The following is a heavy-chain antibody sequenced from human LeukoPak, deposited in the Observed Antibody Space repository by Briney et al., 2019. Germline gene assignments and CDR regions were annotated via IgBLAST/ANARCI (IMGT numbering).Heavy chain of an antibody. J-gene: IGHJ6*03. CDR1: GFTFSSYS. Sequence: PGGSLRLSCAASGFTFSSYSMNWIRQAPGKGLEWVSSISSSSSYIYYADSVKGRFTISRDNAKNSLYLQMNSLRAEDTAVYYCAKRRGLELLYYYYMDVWGKGTTVTVSS. CDR2: ISSSSSYI. CDR3: AKRRGLELLYYYYMDV. D-gene: IGHD1-7*01. V-gene: IGHV3-21*04.